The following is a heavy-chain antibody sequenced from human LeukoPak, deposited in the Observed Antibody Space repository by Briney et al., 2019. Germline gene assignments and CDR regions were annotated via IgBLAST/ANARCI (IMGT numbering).Heavy chain of an antibody. CDR3: ARFERWTGTVYLDY. CDR1: GYTFTSYG. V-gene: IGHV1-18*01. J-gene: IGHJ4*02. Sequence: GASVKVSCKASGYTFTSYGISWVRQAPGQGLERMGWISAYNGNTNYAQKLQGRVTMTTDTSTSTAYMELRSLRSDDTAVYYCARFERWTGTVYLDYWGQGTLVTVSS. D-gene: IGHD3/OR15-3a*01. CDR2: ISAYNGNT.